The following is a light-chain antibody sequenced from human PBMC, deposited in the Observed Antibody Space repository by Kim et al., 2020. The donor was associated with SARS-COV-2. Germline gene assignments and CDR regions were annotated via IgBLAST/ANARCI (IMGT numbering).Light chain of an antibody. CDR1: QSVRSY. CDR3: QQRSEWPPA. Sequence: LSLCPGERATLSCRASQSVRSYIAWYQQKPGQAPRLLIHDTSGRATGIPARFSGSGSGTEFTLTISSLEPEDFAIYYCQQRSEWPPAFGQGTKVEI. CDR2: DTS. V-gene: IGKV3-11*01. J-gene: IGKJ1*01.